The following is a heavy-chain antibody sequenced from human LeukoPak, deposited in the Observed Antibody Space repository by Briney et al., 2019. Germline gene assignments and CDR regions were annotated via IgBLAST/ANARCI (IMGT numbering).Heavy chain of an antibody. CDR2: INPSGGST. Sequence: ASVKVSCKASGYTFTSYYIHWVRQAPGQGLEWMGIINPSGGSTSYAQKFQGRVTMTRDMSTSTVYMELSSLRSEDTAVYYCARRGGKADFDYWGQGTLVTVSS. CDR1: GYTFTSYY. J-gene: IGHJ4*02. CDR3: ARRGGKADFDY. V-gene: IGHV1-46*01. D-gene: IGHD4-23*01.